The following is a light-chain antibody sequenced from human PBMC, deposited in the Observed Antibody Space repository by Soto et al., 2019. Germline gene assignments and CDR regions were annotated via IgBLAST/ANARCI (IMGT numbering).Light chain of an antibody. Sequence: QSALTQPASVSGSPGQSITISCTGSSSDVGAYRYVSWFQQHPGRAPKLIIYEVSNRPSGVSDRFSGSKSGNTASLTISGLNAEGEADYHCSSYTTTTAWVFCGGTKLTVL. CDR1: SSDVGAYRY. CDR2: EVS. CDR3: SSYTTTTAWV. J-gene: IGLJ3*02. V-gene: IGLV2-14*01.